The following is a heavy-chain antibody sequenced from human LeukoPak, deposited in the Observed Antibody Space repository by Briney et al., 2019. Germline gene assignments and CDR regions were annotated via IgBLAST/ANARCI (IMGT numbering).Heavy chain of an antibody. CDR1: GFTFSSYS. CDR3: ASITGYSSSFSFDY. Sequence: PGGSLRLSCAASGFTFSSYSMNWVRQAPGKGLEWVSHITASGTAMFYADSVKGRFTISRDNAKNSLYLQMNSLRDEDTAVYYCASITGYSSSFSFDYWGQGTLVTVSS. V-gene: IGHV3-48*02. D-gene: IGHD6-13*01. CDR2: ITASGTAM. J-gene: IGHJ4*02.